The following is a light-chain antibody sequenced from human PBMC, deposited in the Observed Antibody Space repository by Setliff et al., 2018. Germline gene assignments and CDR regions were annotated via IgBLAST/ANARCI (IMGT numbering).Light chain of an antibody. CDR2: GVS. CDR1: SIDLSGYTY. V-gene: IGLV2-14*03. Sequence: QSALTQPPSASGSPGQSVTISCAGTSIDLSGYTYVSWYQQHPGKAPKLIIYGVSDRPSGVSSRFSGSKSGNTAYLTISGLQTEDEAEYYCNAYASDTTYVFGSGTRAPS. J-gene: IGLJ1*01. CDR3: NAYASDTTYV.